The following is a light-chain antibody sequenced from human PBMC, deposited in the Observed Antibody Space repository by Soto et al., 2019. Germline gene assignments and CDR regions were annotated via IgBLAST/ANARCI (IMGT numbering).Light chain of an antibody. J-gene: IGKJ1*01. CDR3: QQYNNWPPWT. CDR1: QSVSSN. Sequence: EIVMTQSPATLSVSPGERATLSSRASQSVSSNLAWDQQKPAQAPRLLIYGASTRATGIPARFSGSRSGTEFTLSISSLPPEDFAVYYCQQYNNWPPWTFGQGTKVEVK. V-gene: IGKV3-15*01. CDR2: GAS.